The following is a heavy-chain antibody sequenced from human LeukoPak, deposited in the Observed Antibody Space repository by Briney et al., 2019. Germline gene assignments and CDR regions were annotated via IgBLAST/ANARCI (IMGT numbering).Heavy chain of an antibody. CDR3: ARHRWGGLRPAFDY. CDR2: IYYSGST. CDR1: GGSISSSSYY. V-gene: IGHV4-39*01. J-gene: IGHJ4*02. Sequence: SETLSLTCTVSGGSISSSSYYWGWIRQPPGKGPEWIGSIYYSGSTYYNPSLKSQVTISVDTSKNQFSLKLSSVTAADTAVYYCARHRWGGLRPAFDYWGQGTLVTVSS. D-gene: IGHD3-16*01.